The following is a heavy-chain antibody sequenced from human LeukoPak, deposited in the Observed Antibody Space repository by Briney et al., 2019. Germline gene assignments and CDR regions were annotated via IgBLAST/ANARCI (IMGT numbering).Heavy chain of an antibody. CDR1: GGSISSYY. D-gene: IGHD6-19*01. V-gene: IGHV4-59*01. J-gene: IGHJ5*02. CDR3: ARDRAYSSGWYLGLRPDHWFDP. CDR2: IYYSGST. Sequence: SETLSLTCTVSGGSISSYYWSWIRQPPGKGLEWIGYIYYSGSTNYNPSLKSRVTISVDTSKNQFSLKLSSVTAADTAVYYCARDRAYSSGWYLGLRPDHWFDPWGQGTLVTVSS.